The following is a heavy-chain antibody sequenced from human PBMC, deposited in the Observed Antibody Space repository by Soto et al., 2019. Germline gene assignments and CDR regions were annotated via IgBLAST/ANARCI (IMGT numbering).Heavy chain of an antibody. D-gene: IGHD2-8*02. Sequence: QVQLVQSGAEVKKPGSSMKVSCKASGDTFNDYAMSWLRQAPGQGLEWVGGIIPLFGTTDYAQKFQGRVTSTADESTTTTYMELSSLRSDDTAVYYCARGVRETVLVRGYYYGLDVWGQGTTVTVSS. J-gene: IGHJ6*02. CDR2: IIPLFGTT. CDR1: GDTFNDYA. CDR3: ARGVRETVLVRGYYYGLDV. V-gene: IGHV1-69*12.